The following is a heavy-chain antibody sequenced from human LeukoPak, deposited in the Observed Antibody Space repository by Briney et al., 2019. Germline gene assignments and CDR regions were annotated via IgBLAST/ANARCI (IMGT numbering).Heavy chain of an antibody. CDR1: GLTFGDYA. D-gene: IGHD4-4*01. Sequence: GGSLRLSCTVSGLTFGDYAMSWVRQAPGKGLEWVSHIISSAASTDYADSVKGRFTISRDNSKNTLYLQMTSLRAEDTAVYYXXXXXPSKYWXXGXLVTV. CDR3: XXXXPSKY. CDR2: IISSAAST. J-gene: IGHJ4*02. V-gene: IGHV3-23*01.